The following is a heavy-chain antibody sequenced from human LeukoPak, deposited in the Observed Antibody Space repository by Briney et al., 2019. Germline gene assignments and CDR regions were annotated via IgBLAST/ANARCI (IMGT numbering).Heavy chain of an antibody. V-gene: IGHV4-59*08. J-gene: IGHJ4*02. CDR2: IYYSETT. Sequence: LSETVSLTCTVSGGSISTYYWNWIRQPPGKGLEWIGYIYYSETTNYNPTLKSRVTISVDTSKNQFSLKLTSVTAADTAVYYCARGYSSTWFKTWDFWGQETLV. D-gene: IGHD6-13*01. CDR3: ARGYSSTWFKTWDF. CDR1: GGSISTYY.